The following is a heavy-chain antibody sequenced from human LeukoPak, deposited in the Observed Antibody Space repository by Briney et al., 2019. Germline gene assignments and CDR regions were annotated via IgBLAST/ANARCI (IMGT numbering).Heavy chain of an antibody. D-gene: IGHD6-13*01. J-gene: IGHJ4*02. CDR3: AKGHEAYSSSWFDY. CDR1: GFTFSSYS. CDR2: ISSSSSYI. Sequence: PGGSLRLSCAASGFTFSSYSMNWVRQAPGKGLEWVSSISSSSSYIYYADSVKGRFTISRDNSKNTLYLQMNSLRAEDTAVYYCAKGHEAYSSSWFDYWGQGTLVTVSS. V-gene: IGHV3-21*04.